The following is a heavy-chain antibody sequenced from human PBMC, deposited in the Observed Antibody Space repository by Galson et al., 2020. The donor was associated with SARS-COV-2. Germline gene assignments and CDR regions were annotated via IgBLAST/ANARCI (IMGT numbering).Heavy chain of an antibody. CDR2: ISFDGTNK. J-gene: IGHJ5*02. CDR3: ARDQGAEEYNWLDP. CDR1: GFTFRDYA. Sequence: GGSLRLSCAASGFTFRDYALHWVRQAPGKGLEWVAVISFDGTNKFYAGSVRGRFTISRDNSKNTVYLQMNSLRTEDTAVYYCARDQGAEEYNWLDPWGQGTLVTVSS. V-gene: IGHV3-30*01. D-gene: IGHD3-10*01.